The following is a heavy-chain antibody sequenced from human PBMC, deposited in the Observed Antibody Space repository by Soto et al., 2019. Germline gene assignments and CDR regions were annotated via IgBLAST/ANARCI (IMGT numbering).Heavy chain of an antibody. CDR1: GFIFNEYG. CDR3: ARWGCSGSNCNLNQRSFDL. CDR2: IWYDGSNK. V-gene: IGHV3-33*01. J-gene: IGHJ4*02. D-gene: IGHD2-15*01. Sequence: QVQLVESGGGVVQPGRSLRLSCAASGFIFNEYGMHWVRQAPGKGLERVAVIWYDGSNKYYADSVNGRFTFSRDNTKNTLSLQRNSLRVEDTAVYYCARWGCSGSNCNLNQRSFDLWGQGTLVTVSS.